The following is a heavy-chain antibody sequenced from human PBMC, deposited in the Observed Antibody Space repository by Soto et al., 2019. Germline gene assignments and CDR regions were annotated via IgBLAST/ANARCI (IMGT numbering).Heavy chain of an antibody. Sequence: ASVKVSCKVSGGTFSTYAIDWVRQAPGQGLEWMGGIIPLFGTAKYAQNFQGRITITADESTNTAYMELRSLRSQDTAVYYCARGVHYDSSGYYYFYWGQGTLVTVSS. CDR2: IIPLFGTA. CDR3: ARGVHYDSSGYYYFY. J-gene: IGHJ4*02. V-gene: IGHV1-69*13. CDR1: GGTFSTYA. D-gene: IGHD3-22*01.